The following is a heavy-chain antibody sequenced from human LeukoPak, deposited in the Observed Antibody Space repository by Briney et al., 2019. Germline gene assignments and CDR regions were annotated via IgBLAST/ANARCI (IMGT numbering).Heavy chain of an antibody. V-gene: IGHV3-23*01. CDR3: AKVVVVAATPPDY. CDR2: ISNNGGYT. CDR1: GFTFSSSA. Sequence: GGSLRLSCAASGFTFSSSAMSWVRQAPGKGLEWVSAISNNGGYTYYADSVQGRFTISRDNSKSTLCLQMNSLRAEDTAVYYCAKVVVVAATPPDYWGQGTLVTVSS. D-gene: IGHD2-15*01. J-gene: IGHJ4*02.